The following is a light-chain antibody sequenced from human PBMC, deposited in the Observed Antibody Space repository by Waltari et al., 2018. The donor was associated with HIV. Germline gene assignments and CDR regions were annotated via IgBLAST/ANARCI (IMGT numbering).Light chain of an antibody. CDR2: EVT. CDR1: SSDIGGYNF. V-gene: IGLV2-14*01. Sequence: QSALTQPASVSGSPGQSITISCTGTSSDIGGYNFVSWYQQHPGKAPKLMIYEVTYRPAGVSNRFSGSKSGNTASLTISGLQAEDEADYYCSSYTTTSTLVFGTGTKVSVL. CDR3: SSYTTTSTLV. J-gene: IGLJ1*01.